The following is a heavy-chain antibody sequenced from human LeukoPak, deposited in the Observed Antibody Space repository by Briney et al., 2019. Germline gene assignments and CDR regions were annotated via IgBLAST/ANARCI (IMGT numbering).Heavy chain of an antibody. J-gene: IGHJ6*02. Sequence: PSETLSLTCAVSGGSISSDPYSWSWIRQPPGKGLEWIGYIYHSGSTFYNPSLKSRVTMSLDRSKNQFSLRLSSVTAADTAVYYCARCVGGYRDYAYAGMDAWGQGTTVTVSS. CDR2: IYHSGST. CDR1: GGSISSDPYS. V-gene: IGHV4-30-2*01. CDR3: ARCVGGYRDYAYAGMDA. D-gene: IGHD1-1*01.